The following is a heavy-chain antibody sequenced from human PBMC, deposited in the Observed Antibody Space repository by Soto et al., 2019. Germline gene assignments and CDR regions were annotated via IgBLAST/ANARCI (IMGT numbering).Heavy chain of an antibody. CDR1: GGSFSDYY. CDR2: INDSGST. J-gene: IGHJ3*02. D-gene: IGHD3-10*01. V-gene: IGHV4-34*01. CDR3: ARRVRGVNDAFDI. Sequence: SETLSLTCTVSGGSFSDYYWSWIRQPPGKGLEWIGEINDSGSTNYDPSLKSRVTISVDTSKNQFSLKLSSVTAADTAVYYCARRVRGVNDAFDIWGQGTMVTVS.